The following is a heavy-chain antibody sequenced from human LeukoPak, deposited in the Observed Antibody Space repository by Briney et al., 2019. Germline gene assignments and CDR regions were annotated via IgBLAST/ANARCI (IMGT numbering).Heavy chain of an antibody. Sequence: GGSLRLSCAASGFTFSSYGMHWVRRAPGKGLEWVAVIWYDGSNKYYADSVKGRFTISRDNSKNTLYLQMNSLRAEDTAVYYCARATGSYSTAYFDYWGQGTLVTVSS. D-gene: IGHD3-10*01. CDR2: IWYDGSNK. CDR3: ARATGSYSTAYFDY. V-gene: IGHV3-33*01. CDR1: GFTFSSYG. J-gene: IGHJ4*02.